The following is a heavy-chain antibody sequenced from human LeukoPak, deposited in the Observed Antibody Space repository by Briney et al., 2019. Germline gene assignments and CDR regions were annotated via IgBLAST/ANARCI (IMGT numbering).Heavy chain of an antibody. J-gene: IGHJ4*02. Sequence: GGSLRLSCAGSGFTYSDARMSWVRQLPGKGLEWVGRIKKKSDGGTTDYAAPVKDRFTISRDDSKNTVYLHMSSLRIEDTAVYFCTGSPWATNVFWGQGTLVTVSS. CDR1: GFTYSDAR. V-gene: IGHV3-15*01. D-gene: IGHD5/OR15-5a*01. CDR3: TGSPWATNVF. CDR2: IKKKSDGGTT.